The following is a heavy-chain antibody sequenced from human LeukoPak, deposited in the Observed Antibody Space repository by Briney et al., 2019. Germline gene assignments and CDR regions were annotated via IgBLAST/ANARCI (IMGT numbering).Heavy chain of an antibody. CDR1: GFTFSSYD. V-gene: IGHV3-13*01. Sequence: PGGSLRLSCAASGFTFSSYDMHWVRQATGKGLEWVSAIGTAGDTYYPGSVKGRFTISRDNAKSSLYLQVNSLRAEDTAVYFCARDPGPSTAAWGAFDIWGQGTVVSVSS. D-gene: IGHD6-6*01. CDR2: IGTAGDT. J-gene: IGHJ3*02. CDR3: ARDPGPSTAAWGAFDI.